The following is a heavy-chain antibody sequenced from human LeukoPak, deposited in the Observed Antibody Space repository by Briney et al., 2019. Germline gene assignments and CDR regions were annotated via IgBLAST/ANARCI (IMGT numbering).Heavy chain of an antibody. D-gene: IGHD2-2*01. Sequence: PGGSLRLSCAASGFTFSSYSMNWVRQAPGKGLEWVSYISSSSSTIYCADSVKGRFTISRDNAKNSLYLQMNSLRAEDTAVYYCARGAGYCSSTNCHLWFDYWGQGALVTVSS. CDR2: ISSSSSTI. CDR3: ARGAGYCSSTNCHLWFDY. V-gene: IGHV3-48*04. J-gene: IGHJ4*02. CDR1: GFTFSSYS.